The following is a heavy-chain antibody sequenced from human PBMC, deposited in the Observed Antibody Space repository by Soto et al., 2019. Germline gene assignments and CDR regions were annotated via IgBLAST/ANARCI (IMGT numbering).Heavy chain of an antibody. CDR3: AKDYTRLAKSPLLDYYFDY. Sequence: GGSLRLSCAASGFTFSSYAMSWVRQAPGKGLEWVSAISGSGGSTYYADSVKGRFTISRDNSKNTLYLQMNSLRAEDTAVYYCAKDYTRLAKSPLLDYYFDYWGQGTLVTVSS. CDR2: ISGSGGST. J-gene: IGHJ4*02. CDR1: GFTFSSYA. D-gene: IGHD2-15*01. V-gene: IGHV3-23*01.